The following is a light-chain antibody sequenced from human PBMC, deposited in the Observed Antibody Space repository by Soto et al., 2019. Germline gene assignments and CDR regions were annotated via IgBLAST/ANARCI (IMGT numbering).Light chain of an antibody. V-gene: IGKV1-6*01. CDR1: QGIRND. CDR2: GAS. CDR3: LQDYDYTWT. Sequence: AIQMTQSPSSLSASVGDRVTITCRASQGIRNDLGWYQQKPGKAPKFLIYGASSLQSGVPSRFSGSGSGTDFTLTISSLQPEDFATYYCLQDYDYTWTFGQGTKVDIK. J-gene: IGKJ1*01.